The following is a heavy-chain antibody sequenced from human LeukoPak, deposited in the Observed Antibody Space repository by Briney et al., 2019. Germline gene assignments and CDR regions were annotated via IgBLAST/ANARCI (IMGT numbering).Heavy chain of an antibody. CDR2: ISWNSGSI. D-gene: IGHD2-15*01. J-gene: IGHJ4*02. CDR1: GFTFDDYA. CDR3: AKDMSSGGTLDY. V-gene: IGHV3-9*01. Sequence: GGSLRLSCAASGFTFDDYAMPSVRQAPGKGLEWVSGISWNSGSIGYADSVKGRFTISRDNAKTSLYLQMNSLRAEDTALYYCAKDMSSGGTLDYWGQGTLVTVSS.